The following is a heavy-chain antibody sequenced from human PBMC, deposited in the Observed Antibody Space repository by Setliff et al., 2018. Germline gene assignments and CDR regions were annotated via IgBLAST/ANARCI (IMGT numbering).Heavy chain of an antibody. J-gene: IGHJ4*02. Sequence: SLRLSCSASGFRFEDYSMHWVRQGPGKGLEWVSGISWNGGNTDYAESVKGRFTISRGNAKNSLYLHMNSLRAEDTAVYYCVNHNPGRRAVDTTPLDYWGQGAQVTVS. V-gene: IGHV3-9*01. CDR2: ISWNGGNT. CDR1: GFRFEDYS. CDR3: VNHNPGRRAVDTTPLDY. D-gene: IGHD5-18*01.